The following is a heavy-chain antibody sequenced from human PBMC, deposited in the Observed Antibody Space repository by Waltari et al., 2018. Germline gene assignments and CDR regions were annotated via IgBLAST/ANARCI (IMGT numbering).Heavy chain of an antibody. D-gene: IGHD6-19*01. CDR1: GVSFSTYW. CDR3: AGGSGWLIDY. V-gene: IGHV3-7*01. Sequence: EVELVESGGDLVQPGGSLRRSCAASGVSFSTYWMSWVRQAPGKGLGWVANIQQDGSEKYDVDSVKGRFAISGDNPKNSLYLQMNSLSAEDTAVYYCAGGSGWLIDYWGQGTLVTVSS. CDR2: IQQDGSEK. J-gene: IGHJ4*02.